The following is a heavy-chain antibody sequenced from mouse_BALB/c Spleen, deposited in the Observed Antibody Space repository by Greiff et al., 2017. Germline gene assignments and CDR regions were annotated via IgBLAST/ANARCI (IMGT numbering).Heavy chain of an antibody. Sequence: EVKLQESGGGLVQPGGSLKLSCAASGFTFSSYTMSWVRQTPEKRLEWVAYISNGGGSTYYPDTVKGRFTISRDNAKNTLYLQMSSLKSEDTAMYYCARLVTTVLDYWGQGTTLTVSS. V-gene: IGHV5-12-2*01. J-gene: IGHJ2*01. D-gene: IGHD1-1*01. CDR2: ISNGGGST. CDR3: ARLVTTVLDY. CDR1: GFTFSSYT.